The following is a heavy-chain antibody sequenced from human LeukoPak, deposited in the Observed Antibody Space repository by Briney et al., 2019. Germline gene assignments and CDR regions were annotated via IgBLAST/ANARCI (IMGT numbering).Heavy chain of an antibody. CDR2: FYTSGSA. CDR1: GDSISNYY. V-gene: IGHV4-4*07. Sequence: SETLSLTCAVSGDSISNYYWSWIRQPAGKGLEWIGRFYTSGSAIYNPSLKSRLTMSVDTSKNQFSLKLTSVTAADTAVYYCAKTITPFGVAHYYYMDVWGKGTTVTVSS. J-gene: IGHJ6*03. CDR3: AKTITPFGVAHYYYMDV. D-gene: IGHD3-3*01.